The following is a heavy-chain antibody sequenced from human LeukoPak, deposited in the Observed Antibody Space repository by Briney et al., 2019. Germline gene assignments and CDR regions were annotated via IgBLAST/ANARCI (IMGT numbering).Heavy chain of an antibody. CDR3: GKDYGDYVSIDY. J-gene: IGHJ4*02. V-gene: IGHV3-74*01. Sequence: GGTPTLSRAASGFIFSGYWIHWVRQGPGKGLVWVSRINGDGSSRSHADSVRGRFTISRDTAKNTVYLQMNSLRAEDTAVYYCGKDYGDYVSIDYWGQGTLVTVSS. D-gene: IGHD4-17*01. CDR2: INGDGSSR. CDR1: GFIFSGYW.